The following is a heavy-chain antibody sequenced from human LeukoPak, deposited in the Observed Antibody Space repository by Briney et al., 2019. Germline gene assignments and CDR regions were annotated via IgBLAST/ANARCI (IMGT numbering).Heavy chain of an antibody. J-gene: IGHJ4*02. CDR2: ISGSGGST. D-gene: IGHD6-19*01. Sequence: PGGSLRLSCAASGFTFSSYGMSWVRQAPGKGLEWVSAISGSGGSTYFADSVKGRFTISRDTSKNTLYLQMNSLRAEDTAVYYCAKDLGSGWYYFDYWGQGTLVTVSS. CDR3: AKDLGSGWYYFDY. V-gene: IGHV3-23*01. CDR1: GFTFSSYG.